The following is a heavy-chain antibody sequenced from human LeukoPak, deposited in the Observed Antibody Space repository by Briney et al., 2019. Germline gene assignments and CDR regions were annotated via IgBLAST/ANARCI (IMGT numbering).Heavy chain of an antibody. CDR1: GGSFSGYY. CDR3: ARGWGSIAVAGRGCYFDY. V-gene: IGHV4-34*01. D-gene: IGHD6-19*01. CDR2: INHSGST. J-gene: IGHJ4*02. Sequence: PSETLTLTCAVYGGSFSGYYWSWIRQPPGKGLEWIGEINHSGSTNYNPSLKSRVTISVDTSKDQFSLKLSSVTAADTAVYYCARGWGSIAVAGRGCYFDYWGQGTLVTVSS.